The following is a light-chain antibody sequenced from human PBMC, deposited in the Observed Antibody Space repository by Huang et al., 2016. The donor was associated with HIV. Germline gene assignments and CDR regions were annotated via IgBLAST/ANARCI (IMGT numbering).Light chain of an antibody. V-gene: IGKV1-6*01. Sequence: AIQMTQSPSSLSASVGDRVTITCRASHGIRNDLGWYQQKPGKAPKLLIYAASSLQSGVPSRFSGSGSGTDFTLTISSLQPEDFATYYCLQDYNYTFTFGPGTKVDIK. J-gene: IGKJ3*01. CDR2: AAS. CDR1: HGIRND. CDR3: LQDYNYTFT.